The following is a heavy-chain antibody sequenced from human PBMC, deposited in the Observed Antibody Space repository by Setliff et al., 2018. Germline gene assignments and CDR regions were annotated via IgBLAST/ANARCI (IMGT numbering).Heavy chain of an antibody. CDR1: GPTFADAW. D-gene: IGHD1-1*01. J-gene: IGHJ4*02. CDR2: VRSNSVGGTT. V-gene: IGHV3-15*01. Sequence: GGSLRFSCTASGPTFADAWMNWVRQAPGKGLEWVARVRSNSVGGTTEYGAPVKGRFTISRDDSKDTLYLQMNSLRPEDTAIYYCVPHPNAYNDFWGQGTLVTVSS. CDR3: VPHPNAYNDF.